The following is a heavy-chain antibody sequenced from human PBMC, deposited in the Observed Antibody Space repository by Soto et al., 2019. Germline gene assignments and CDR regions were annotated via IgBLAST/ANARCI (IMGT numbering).Heavy chain of an antibody. J-gene: IGHJ4*02. CDR3: TTAYYYDSSGYYQFDY. V-gene: IGHV3-15*07. D-gene: IGHD3-22*01. CDR2: IKSKTDGGTT. CDR1: GFTFSNAW. Sequence: EVQLVESGGGLVKPGGSLRLSCAASGFTFSNAWMNWVRQAPGKGLEWVGRIKSKTDGGTTDYAAPVKGRFTISRDDSKNTLYLQMSSLKTEDTAVYYCTTAYYYDSSGYYQFDYWGQGTLVTVSS.